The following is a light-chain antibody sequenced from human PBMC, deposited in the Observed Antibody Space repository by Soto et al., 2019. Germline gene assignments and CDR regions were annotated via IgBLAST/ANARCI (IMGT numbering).Light chain of an antibody. Sequence: AMQATQSPSSLCAPVGDRLTITCRTSQGIRSALGWYQQKPGKVPKVLIYAASTLQSGVPSRFSGSGSGRDFTLTISSLQPEDFATYYCLLDYAYFWAFGQGTKVDIK. V-gene: IGKV1-6*01. CDR3: LLDYAYFWA. CDR1: QGIRSA. J-gene: IGKJ1*01. CDR2: AAS.